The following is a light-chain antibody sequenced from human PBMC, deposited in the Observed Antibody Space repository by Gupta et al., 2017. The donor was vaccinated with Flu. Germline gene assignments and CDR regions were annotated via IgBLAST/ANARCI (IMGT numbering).Light chain of an antibody. V-gene: IGLV2-8*01. CDR2: EVT. CDR3: SSSKDSNTGV. J-gene: IGLJ3*02. Sequence: QSALTQPPAASGSPGQSVTISCTGTSNDVGGYDYVSWYSQHPGKPPRLIIYEVTKRPSGVPDRFSASKSAKNASLPTSALQAEDEADYYCSSSKDSNTGVCGGGTKLTVL. CDR1: SNDVGGYDY.